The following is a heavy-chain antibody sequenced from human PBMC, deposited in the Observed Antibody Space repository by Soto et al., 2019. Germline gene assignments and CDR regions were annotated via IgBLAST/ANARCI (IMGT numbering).Heavy chain of an antibody. CDR3: ARGQTCISGDDWWFGPCHYGMDV. V-gene: IGHV1-3*01. CDR2: INAGNGNT. J-gene: IGHJ6*02. D-gene: IGHD3-10*01. CDR1: GYTFTSYA. Sequence: GASVKVSCKASGYTFTSYAMHWVRQAPGQRLEWMGWINAGNGNTKYSQKFQGRVTITRDTSASTAYMELSSLRSEDTAVYYCARGQTCISGDDWWFGPCHYGMDVWGQGTTVTVSS.